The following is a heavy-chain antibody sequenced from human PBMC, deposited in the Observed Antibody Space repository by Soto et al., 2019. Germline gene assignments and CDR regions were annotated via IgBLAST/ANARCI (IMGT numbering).Heavy chain of an antibody. CDR1: GFSFSIYA. Sequence: GGSLRLSCAASGFSFSIYAMHWVRQAPGKGLEWVAVIWNDGSEKYYADSMRGRFTISRDNSKNTLYLQMNSLRAEDTAVYYCARDPRAVAAYYFDYWGQGILVTVSS. D-gene: IGHD6-19*01. V-gene: IGHV3-33*01. CDR2: IWNDGSEK. CDR3: ARDPRAVAAYYFDY. J-gene: IGHJ4*02.